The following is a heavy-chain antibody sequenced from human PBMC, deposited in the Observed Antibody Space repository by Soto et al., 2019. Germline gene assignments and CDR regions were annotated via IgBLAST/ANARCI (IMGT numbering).Heavy chain of an antibody. CDR2: ISGSGGST. CDR3: ATLDGYNSRYYYGMEV. CDR1: GFTFSSYA. Sequence: GGSLRLSCAASGFTFSSYAMSWVRQAPGKGLEWVSAISGSGGSTYYADSVKGRFTISRDNSKNTLYLQMNSLRAEDTAVYYCATLDGYNSRYYYGMEVWGQGTTVTVSS. V-gene: IGHV3-23*01. D-gene: IGHD5-12*01. J-gene: IGHJ6*02.